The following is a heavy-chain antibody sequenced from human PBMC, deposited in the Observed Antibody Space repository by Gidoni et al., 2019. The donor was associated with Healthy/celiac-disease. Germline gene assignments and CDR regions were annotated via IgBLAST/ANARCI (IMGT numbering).Heavy chain of an antibody. CDR3: ARASRRVDY. Sequence: GSTNYNPSLKSRVTISVDTSKNQFSLKLSSVTAADTAVYYCARASRRVDYWGQGTLVTVSS. V-gene: IGHV4-34*01. CDR2: GST. J-gene: IGHJ4*02.